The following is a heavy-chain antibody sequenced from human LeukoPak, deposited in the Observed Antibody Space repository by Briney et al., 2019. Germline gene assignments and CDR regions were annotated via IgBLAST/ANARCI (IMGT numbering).Heavy chain of an antibody. D-gene: IGHD3-16*01. CDR2: ISYDGSNK. J-gene: IGHJ6*03. CDR1: GFTFSSYG. V-gene: IGHV3-30*18. Sequence: PGRSLKLSCAASGFTFSSYGMHWVRQAPGKGLEWVAVISYDGSNKYYADSVKGRFTISRDNSKNTLYLQMNSLRAEDTAVYYCAKDSPYYSMDVWGKGTTVTVSS. CDR3: AKDSPYYSMDV.